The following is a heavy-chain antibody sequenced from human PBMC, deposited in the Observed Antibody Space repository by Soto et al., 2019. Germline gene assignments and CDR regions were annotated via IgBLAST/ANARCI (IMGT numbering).Heavy chain of an antibody. CDR2: ISAYNGNT. CDR1: GYTFTSYG. CDR3: ARDLELAYCGGDCYSQAFDI. D-gene: IGHD2-21*02. J-gene: IGHJ3*02. V-gene: IGHV1-18*04. Sequence: ASVKVSCKASGYTFTSYGISWVRQAPGQGLEWMGWISAYNGNTNYAQKLQGRVTMTTDTSTSTAYMELRSLRSDDTAVYYRARDLELAYCGGDCYSQAFDIWGQGTMVTVSS.